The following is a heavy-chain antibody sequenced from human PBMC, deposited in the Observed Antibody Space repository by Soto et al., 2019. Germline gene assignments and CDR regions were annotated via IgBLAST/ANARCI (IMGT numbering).Heavy chain of an antibody. CDR3: ARGFRANSFDV. Sequence: PGGSLRLSCVASGFPYSVYSMDWGRQVPGKGLEWLAYVSRGGDTIHYADSVNGRFSISRDTPRNSVFLQMNSLRHEDTAVYYCARGFRANSFDVWGPGTVVTVSS. CDR1: GFPYSVYS. J-gene: IGHJ3*01. V-gene: IGHV3-48*02. CDR2: VSRGGDTI.